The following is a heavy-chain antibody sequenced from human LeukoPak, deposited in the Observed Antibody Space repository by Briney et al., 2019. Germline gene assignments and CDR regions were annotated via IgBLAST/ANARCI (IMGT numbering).Heavy chain of an antibody. CDR1: AFTSSSNA. CDR2: IIGSGGST. V-gene: IGHV3-23*01. CDR3: AKGLLWFGELYSGMDV. D-gene: IGHD3-10*01. J-gene: IGHJ6*04. Sequence: PGGSLTLSSAAAAFTSSSNAMRWVRQPPGKGREWVSAIIGSGGSTYYADSVKGRFTISRDNSKNTLYLQLSSLRAEDTAVYYCAKGLLWFGELYSGMDVWGKGTTVTVSS.